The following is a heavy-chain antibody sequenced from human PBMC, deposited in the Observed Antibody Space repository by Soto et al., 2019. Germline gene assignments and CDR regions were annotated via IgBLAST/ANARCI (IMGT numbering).Heavy chain of an antibody. CDR1: GYSFAGYW. V-gene: IGHV5-10-1*01. J-gene: IGHJ4*02. CDR2: IDPRDSQT. Sequence: GGALKISCKGSGYSFAGYWITWVRQKPGKGLEWMGRIDPRDSQTYYSPSFRGHVTISVTKSITTVFLQWSSLRASDTAMYYCARQIYDSDTGPNFQYYFDSWGQGTPVTVSS. D-gene: IGHD3-22*01. CDR3: ARQIYDSDTGPNFQYYFDS.